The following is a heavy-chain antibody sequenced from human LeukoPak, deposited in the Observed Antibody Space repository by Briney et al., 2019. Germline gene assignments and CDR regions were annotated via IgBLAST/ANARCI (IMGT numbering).Heavy chain of an antibody. CDR2: IYYSGST. CDR3: ARSRRVYSGFNWFDP. Sequence: SETLSLTCTVSGGSISSSSYYWVWIRQPPGKGLEWIGSIYYSGSTYYNPSLKSRVTISVDTSKNQFSLKLSSVTAADTAVYYCARSRRVYSGFNWFDPWGQGSLVTVSS. V-gene: IGHV4-39*01. CDR1: GGSISSSSYY. D-gene: IGHD5-12*01. J-gene: IGHJ5*02.